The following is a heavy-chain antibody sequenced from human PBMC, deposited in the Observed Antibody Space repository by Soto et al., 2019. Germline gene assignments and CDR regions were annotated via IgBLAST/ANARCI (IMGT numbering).Heavy chain of an antibody. J-gene: IGHJ5*02. CDR2: INPNSGGT. CDR1: GYTFTGYY. CDR3: ARVAPPGYCSGGSCYSGFDP. D-gene: IGHD2-15*01. V-gene: IGHV1-2*04. Sequence: ASVKVSCKASGYTFTGYYMHWVRQAPGQGLEWMGWINPNSGGTNYAQKFQGWVTMTRDTSISTAYMELSRLRSDDTAVYYCARVAPPGYCSGGSCYSGFDPWGQGILVTVSS.